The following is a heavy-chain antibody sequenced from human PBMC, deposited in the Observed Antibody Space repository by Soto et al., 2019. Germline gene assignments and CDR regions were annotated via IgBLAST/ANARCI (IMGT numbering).Heavy chain of an antibody. Sequence: PSETLSLTCAVSGYSISSGYYWGWIRQPPGKGLEWIGSIYHSGSTYYNPSLKSRVTISVDTSKNQFSLKLSSVTAADTAVYYCVGAQDYGDFDYWGQGTLVTVYS. D-gene: IGHD4-17*01. J-gene: IGHJ4*02. CDR3: VGAQDYGDFDY. V-gene: IGHV4-38-2*01. CDR1: GYSISSGYY. CDR2: IYHSGST.